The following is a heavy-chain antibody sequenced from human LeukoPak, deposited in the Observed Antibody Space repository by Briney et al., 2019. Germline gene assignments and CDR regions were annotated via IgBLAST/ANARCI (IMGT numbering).Heavy chain of an antibody. D-gene: IGHD2-21*02. J-gene: IGHJ4*02. CDR3: ARWTDCGGDCHILEY. CDR2: LFYKRGA. Sequence: PSETLSLTYSVSGGSISGYYWSWSRQAPGKGVEWIGNLFYKRGAWYKSSLKSRVTTSVDTSKNELSLTLTSVTAADTAVYYCARWTDCGGDCHILEYWGQGILVTVSS. V-gene: IGHV4-59*01. CDR1: GGSISGYY.